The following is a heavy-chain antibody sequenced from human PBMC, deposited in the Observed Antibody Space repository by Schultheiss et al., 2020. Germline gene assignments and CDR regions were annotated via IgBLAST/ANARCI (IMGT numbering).Heavy chain of an antibody. CDR3: ARVGGSSGWYTVYYGMDV. D-gene: IGHD6-19*01. Sequence: ASVKVSCKASGYTFTSYGISWVRQAPGQGLEWMGWINAGNGNTKYSQKFQGRVTITRDTSASTAYMELSSLRSEDTAVYYCARVGGSSGWYTVYYGMDVWGQGTTVNVSS. V-gene: IGHV1-3*01. J-gene: IGHJ6*02. CDR2: INAGNGNT. CDR1: GYTFTSYG.